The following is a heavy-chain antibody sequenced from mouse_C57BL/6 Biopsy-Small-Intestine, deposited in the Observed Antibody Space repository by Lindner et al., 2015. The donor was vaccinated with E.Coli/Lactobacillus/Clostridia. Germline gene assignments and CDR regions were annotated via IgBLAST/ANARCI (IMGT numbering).Heavy chain of an antibody. Sequence: VQLQESGGGLVKPGGSLKISCAASGFTFSDYGMHWVRQAPEKGLEWVAFISSASNTIYYADTVKGRFTISRDNAKNTLFLLMTSLRSEDTAMYFCARDWYYFDYWGQGTTLTVSS. D-gene: IGHD4-1*01. CDR2: ISSASNTI. CDR1: GFTFSDYG. V-gene: IGHV5-17*01. CDR3: ARDWYYFDY. J-gene: IGHJ2*01.